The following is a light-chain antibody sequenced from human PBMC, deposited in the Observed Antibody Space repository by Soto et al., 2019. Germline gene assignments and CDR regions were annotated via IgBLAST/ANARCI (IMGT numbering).Light chain of an antibody. CDR1: SSDIGGYDY. V-gene: IGLV2-14*01. CDR3: SSYTSSSTS. J-gene: IGLJ1*01. Sequence: QSVLTQPASVSGSPGQSITISCTGTSSDIGGYDYVSWYQQHPGKAPKLIIYEVGNRPSGVSNRFSGSKSGNTASLTISGLHAEDEADYYCSSYTSSSTSFGTGTKLTVL. CDR2: EVG.